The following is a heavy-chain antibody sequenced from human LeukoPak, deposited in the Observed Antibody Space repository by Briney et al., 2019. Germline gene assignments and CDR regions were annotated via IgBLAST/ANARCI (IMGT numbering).Heavy chain of an antibody. CDR2: IYTSGST. J-gene: IGHJ6*03. CDR3: ARDGYCSSTSCYGSLGYYYYYMDV. D-gene: IGHD2-2*03. Sequence: PSETLSLTCTVSGGSISSYYWSWIRQPAGKGLEWIGRIYTSGSTNYNPSLKSRVTMSVDTSKNQFSLKLSSVTAADTAVYYCARDGYCSSTSCYGSLGYYYYYMDVWGKGTTVTISS. CDR1: GGSISSYY. V-gene: IGHV4-4*07.